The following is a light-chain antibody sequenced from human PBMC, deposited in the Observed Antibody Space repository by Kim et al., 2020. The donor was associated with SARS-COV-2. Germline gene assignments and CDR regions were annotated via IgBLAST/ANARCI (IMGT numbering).Light chain of an antibody. CDR2: GAS. CDR3: QQYNDWPPGDT. Sequence: EIVMTQSPATLSVSPGERATLSCRASEGISTYLAWYQQKPGQAPRLLIYGASTRATGIPARFSGSGSGTEFTLTISSLQSEDFAVYYCQQYNDWPPGDTFGQGTKLAI. V-gene: IGKV3-15*01. CDR1: EGISTY. J-gene: IGKJ2*01.